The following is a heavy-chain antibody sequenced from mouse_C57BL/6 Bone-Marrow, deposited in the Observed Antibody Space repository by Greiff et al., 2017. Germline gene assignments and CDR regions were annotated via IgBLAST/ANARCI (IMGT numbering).Heavy chain of an antibody. CDR3: ARPDGNSPMDY. D-gene: IGHD2-1*01. CDR1: GFTFSDYG. J-gene: IGHJ4*01. V-gene: IGHV5-17*01. CDR2: ISSGSSTI. Sequence: EVKLVESGGGLVKPGGSLKLSCAASGFTFSDYGMHWVRQAPEKGLEWVAYISSGSSTIYYADTVKGRFTISRDNAKNTLFLQMTSLRSEDTAMYYCARPDGNSPMDYWGQGTSVTVSS.